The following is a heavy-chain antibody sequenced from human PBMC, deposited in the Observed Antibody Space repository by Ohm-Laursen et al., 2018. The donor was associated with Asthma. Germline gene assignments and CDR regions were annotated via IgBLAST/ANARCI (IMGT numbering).Heavy chain of an antibody. CDR2: IDWDDDK. D-gene: IGHD4-17*01. V-gene: IGHV2-70*01. CDR3: ARIYGDSPRWYYFDY. Sequence: TQTLTLTCTFSGFSLSTSGMCVSWIRQPPGKALEWLALIDWDDDKYYSTSLKTRLTISKDTSKNQVVLTMTNMDPVDTATYYCARIYGDSPRWYYFDYWGQGTLVTVSS. CDR1: GFSLSTSGMC. J-gene: IGHJ4*02.